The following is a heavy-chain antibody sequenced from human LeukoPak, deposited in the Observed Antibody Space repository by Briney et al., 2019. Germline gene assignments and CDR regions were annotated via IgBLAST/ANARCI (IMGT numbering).Heavy chain of an antibody. D-gene: IGHD3-10*01. Sequence: SETLFLTCAVYGGSSSGNNWSWIRQPPGTGVVWIGEINHSGSNTYNPSLMIRVTMSIDTSKNQFTLRLSSVTAADTAVYYCARGHYYYGSGSDYWGQGTLVTVSS. CDR1: GGSSSGNN. V-gene: IGHV4-34*01. J-gene: IGHJ4*02. CDR2: INHSGSN. CDR3: ARGHYYYGSGSDY.